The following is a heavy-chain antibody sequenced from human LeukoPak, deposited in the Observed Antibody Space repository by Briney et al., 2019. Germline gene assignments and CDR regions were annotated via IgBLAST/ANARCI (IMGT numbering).Heavy chain of an antibody. D-gene: IGHD1-26*01. J-gene: IGHJ4*02. V-gene: IGHV3-64*01. Sequence: ASVKVSCKASGGTFSSYAMHWVRQAPGKGLEYVSAISSNGGSTYYANSVKGRFTISRDNSKNTLYLQMGSLRAEDMAVYYCARRFTSGSYDYWGQGTLVTVSS. CDR2: ISSNGGST. CDR3: ARRFTSGSYDY. CDR1: GGTFSSYA.